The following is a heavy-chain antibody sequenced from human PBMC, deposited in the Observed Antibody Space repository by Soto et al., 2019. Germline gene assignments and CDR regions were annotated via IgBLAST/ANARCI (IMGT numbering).Heavy chain of an antibody. CDR2: ISAYNGNT. D-gene: IGHD3-3*01. CDR1: GYTFTRYG. CDR3: ARLPDFDFWSGYLGSVRDFDY. V-gene: IGHV1-18*01. J-gene: IGHJ4*02. Sequence: ASGKVSCKASGYTFTRYGISWVRQAPGQGLEWMGWISAYNGNTNYAQKIQGRVTMTTDTSTSTAYMELRSLRSDDTAVYYCARLPDFDFWSGYLGSVRDFDYWGQGTLVTVSS.